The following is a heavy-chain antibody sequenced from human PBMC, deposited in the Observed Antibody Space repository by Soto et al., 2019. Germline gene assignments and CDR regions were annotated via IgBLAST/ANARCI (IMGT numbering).Heavy chain of an antibody. D-gene: IGHD3-16*01. Sequence: LSCAVSRVSLDSDAMCCVRQALGKELEWVSAISGSGGSTYYADSVKGRFTIPRDNSKNTLYLQMNSLRAEDTAVYYCAKYFFYDTATTDI. CDR1: RVSLDSDA. CDR2: ISGSGGST. V-gene: IGHV3-23*01. J-gene: IGHJ3*02. CDR3: AKYFFYDTATTDI.